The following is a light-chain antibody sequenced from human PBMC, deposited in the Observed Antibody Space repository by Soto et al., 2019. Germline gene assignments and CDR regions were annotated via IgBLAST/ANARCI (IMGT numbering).Light chain of an antibody. CDR2: GTY. Sequence: AIQMTQSPSSLSASVGDRVIITCRASQAIRTELGWYQQRPGKAPKLLIYGTYNLQSGVPSRFSGSGSGTDFTLTINGLQPEDFATYYCLQDYSYPRTFGQGTKVDVK. CDR3: LQDYSYPRT. J-gene: IGKJ1*01. V-gene: IGKV1-6*01. CDR1: QAIRTE.